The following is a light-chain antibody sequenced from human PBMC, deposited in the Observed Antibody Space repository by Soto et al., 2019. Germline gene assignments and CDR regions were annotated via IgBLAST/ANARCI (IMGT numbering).Light chain of an antibody. J-gene: IGLJ1*01. CDR3: KSYDSSLRV. CDR1: SSNIGAGYD. Sequence: QSVLTQPPSVSGAPGQRVTISCTGSSSNIGAGYDVHWYQQLPGTAPKLIIYGNSNRPSEVPDRYSGSKSGTSASLGITGLQAEDEADYYCKSYDSSLRVFGTGTKLTVL. V-gene: IGLV1-40*01. CDR2: GNS.